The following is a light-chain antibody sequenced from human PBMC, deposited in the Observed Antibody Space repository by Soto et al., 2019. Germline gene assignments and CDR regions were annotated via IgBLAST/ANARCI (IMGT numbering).Light chain of an antibody. J-gene: IGKJ3*01. CDR1: QSVSSN. CDR2: GAS. V-gene: IGKV3-15*01. CDR3: QQYNKWPLFT. Sequence: EIVMTQSPATLSVSPGERATLSCRASQSVSSNLAWYQQRRGQAPRLLIYGASTRATGIPARFSGSGSGTEFTLTISSLQSEDFAVYYCQQYNKWPLFTFGPGTRLDMK.